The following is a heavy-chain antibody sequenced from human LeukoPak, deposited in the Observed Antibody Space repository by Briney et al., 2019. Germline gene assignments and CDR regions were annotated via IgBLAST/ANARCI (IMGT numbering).Heavy chain of an antibody. CDR3: ARALIPGYCIGGNCSYFDY. CDR1: GGSISSSSYY. CDR2: IYYSGST. Sequence: PSETLSLTCTVSGGSISSSSYYWSWIRQPPGKGLEWIGYIYYSGSTNSNPSLKSRVTISVDTSKNQFSLKVSSVTAADTAVYYCARALIPGYCIGGNCSYFDYWGQGTLVTVSS. V-gene: IGHV4-61*01. J-gene: IGHJ4*02. D-gene: IGHD2-15*01.